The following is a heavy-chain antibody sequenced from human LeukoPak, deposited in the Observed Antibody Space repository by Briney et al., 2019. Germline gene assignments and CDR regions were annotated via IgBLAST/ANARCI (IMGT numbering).Heavy chain of an antibody. CDR2: IIPIFGTA. CDR1: GSTFSSYA. CDR3: ARAGNSSPRKNNWFDP. D-gene: IGHD4-23*01. J-gene: IGHJ5*02. V-gene: IGHV1-69*01. Sequence: GSSVKVSCKASGSTFSSYAISWVRQAPGQGLEWMGGIIPIFGTANYAQKFQGRVTITADESTSTAYMELSSLRSEDTAVYYCARAGNSSPRKNNWFDPWGQGTLVTVSS.